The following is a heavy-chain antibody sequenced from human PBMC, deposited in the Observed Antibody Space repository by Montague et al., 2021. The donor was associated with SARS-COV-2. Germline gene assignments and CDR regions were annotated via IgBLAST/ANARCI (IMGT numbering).Heavy chain of an antibody. Sequence: SETLSLTCTVSVGSISSNNCYWGWIRQPPGKALEWIGSIYYSGSTYYNPSLKSRVTMSVDTSENQFSLKLSSVTAADTAVYYCARDGFYYDRSGPSNFDYWGPGTLVTVSS. D-gene: IGHD3-22*01. CDR3: ARDGFYYDRSGPSNFDY. V-gene: IGHV4-39*07. CDR1: VGSISSNNCY. J-gene: IGHJ4*02. CDR2: IYYSGST.